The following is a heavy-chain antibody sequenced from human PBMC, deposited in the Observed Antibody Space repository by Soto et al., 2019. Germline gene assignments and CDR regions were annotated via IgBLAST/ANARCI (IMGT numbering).Heavy chain of an antibody. CDR3: ASPNYYGSGSYRKYYYGMDV. CDR1: GGSFSGYY. CDR2: INHSGST. J-gene: IGHJ6*02. D-gene: IGHD3-10*01. V-gene: IGHV4-34*01. Sequence: LETLSLTCAVYGGSFSGYYWSRIRQPPGKGLEWIGEINHSGSTNYNPSLKSRVTISVDTSKNQFSLKLSSVTAADTAVYYCASPNYYGSGSYRKYYYGMDVWGQGTTVTVSS.